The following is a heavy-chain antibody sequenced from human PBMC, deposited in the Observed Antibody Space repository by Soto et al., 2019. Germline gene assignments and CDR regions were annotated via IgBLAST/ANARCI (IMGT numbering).Heavy chain of an antibody. D-gene: IGHD3-10*01. V-gene: IGHV1-69*01. CDR3: ARDLEFRDGNISHLDY. J-gene: IGHJ4*02. CDR1: GGTFSSHV. Sequence: QVQLVQSGAEVKKPGSSVKVSCKASGGTFSSHVFNWVRQAPGQGLEWMGGIMPIIGTANYAQKFQGRVTITADEATSTADMELSSLRSEDTAVDYCARDLEFRDGNISHLDYWGQGTLVTVSS. CDR2: IMPIIGTA.